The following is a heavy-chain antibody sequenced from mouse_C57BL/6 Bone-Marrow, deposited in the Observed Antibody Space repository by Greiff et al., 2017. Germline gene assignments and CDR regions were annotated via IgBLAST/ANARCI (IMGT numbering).Heavy chain of an antibody. CDR2: INPGSGGT. D-gene: IGHD6-5*01. CDR1: GYAFTNYL. J-gene: IGHJ3*01. V-gene: IGHV1-54*01. Sequence: VQLQQSGAELVRPGTSVKVSCKASGYAFTNYLIEWVKQRPGQGLEWIGVINPGSGGTNYNEKFKGKATLTADKSSSTAYMQLSSLTSEDSAVYFCARGGRCYAQFAYWGQGTLVTVSA. CDR3: ARGGRCYAQFAY.